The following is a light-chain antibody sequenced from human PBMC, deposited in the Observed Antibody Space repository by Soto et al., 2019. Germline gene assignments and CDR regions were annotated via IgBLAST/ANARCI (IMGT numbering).Light chain of an antibody. Sequence: EIVLTQYPATLSVSPGERATLSCRASQSVGNNLAWYQQKPGHVARLLIHGASTRATGIPARFSGSGSGTEFTLTIGSLQSEDFAVYYCQQCDDWPRTFGQGTKVDIK. J-gene: IGKJ1*01. CDR3: QQCDDWPRT. CDR1: QSVGNN. CDR2: GAS. V-gene: IGKV3-15*01.